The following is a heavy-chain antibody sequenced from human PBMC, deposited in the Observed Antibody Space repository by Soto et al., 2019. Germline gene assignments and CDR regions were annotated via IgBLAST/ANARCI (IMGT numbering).Heavy chain of an antibody. CDR3: AREILFTMVRGVITPGGWFDP. D-gene: IGHD3-10*01. Sequence: PGGSLRLSCAASGFTFSSYGMHWVRQAPGKGLEWVAVISYDGSNKYYADSVKGRFTISRDNSKNTLYLQMNSLRAEDTAVYYCAREILFTMVRGVITPGGWFDPWGQGTLVTVSS. J-gene: IGHJ5*02. CDR1: GFTFSSYG. CDR2: ISYDGSNK. V-gene: IGHV3-30*03.